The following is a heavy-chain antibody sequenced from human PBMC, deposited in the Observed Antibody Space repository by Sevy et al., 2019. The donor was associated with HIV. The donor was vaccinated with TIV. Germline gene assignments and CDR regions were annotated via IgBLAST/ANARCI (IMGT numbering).Heavy chain of an antibody. Sequence: GSLRLSCTVSGGSISSSSYYWGWIRQPPGKGLEWIGSIYYSGSTYYNPSLKSRVTISVDTSKNQFSLRLSSVTAADTAVYYCARQGYCSGGSCYSRWFDPWGQGTLVTVSS. D-gene: IGHD2-15*01. CDR2: IYYSGST. V-gene: IGHV4-39*01. J-gene: IGHJ5*02. CDR1: GGSISSSSYY. CDR3: ARQGYCSGGSCYSRWFDP.